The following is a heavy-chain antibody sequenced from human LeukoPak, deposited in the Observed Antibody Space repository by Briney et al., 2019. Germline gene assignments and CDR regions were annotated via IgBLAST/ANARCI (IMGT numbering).Heavy chain of an antibody. CDR3: AKDAAGYYYDSSGYYYV. CDR1: GYTFSSYA. V-gene: IGHV3-23*01. J-gene: IGHJ4*02. D-gene: IGHD3-22*01. CDR2: ISGSGGST. Sequence: SCKASGYTFSSYAMSWVRQAPGKGLEWVSAISGSGGSTYYADSVKGRFTISRDNSKNTLYLQMNSLRAEDTAVYYCAKDAAGYYYDSSGYYYVWGQGTLVTVSS.